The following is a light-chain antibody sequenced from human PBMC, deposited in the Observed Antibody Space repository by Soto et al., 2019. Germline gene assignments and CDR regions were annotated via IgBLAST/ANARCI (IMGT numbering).Light chain of an antibody. Sequence: EIVLTQSPGTLSLSPGEPAIFSCRASQSVSSSYLTWYQQKPGQAPRLLIYGASTRATGIPARFSGTGSGTEFTLTISSLQSEDFAVYYCQQYNTWPPITFGQGTRLEIK. CDR3: QQYNTWPPIT. CDR2: GAS. V-gene: IGKV3-15*01. J-gene: IGKJ5*01. CDR1: QSVSSSY.